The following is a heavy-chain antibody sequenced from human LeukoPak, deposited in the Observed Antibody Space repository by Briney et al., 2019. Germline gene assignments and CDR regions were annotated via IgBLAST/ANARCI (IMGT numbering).Heavy chain of an antibody. CDR1: GYTFTGYY. V-gene: IGHV1-2*02. J-gene: IGHJ4*02. CDR3: ALIVVVPAAPGNFDY. CDR2: INPNSGGT. D-gene: IGHD2-2*01. Sequence: GASVKVSCKASGYTFTGYYMHWVRQAPGQGLEWMGWINPNSGGTNYAQKFQGRVTMTRDTSISTAYMELSRLRSDDTAVYYCALIVVVPAAPGNFDYSGEGTLVTVSS.